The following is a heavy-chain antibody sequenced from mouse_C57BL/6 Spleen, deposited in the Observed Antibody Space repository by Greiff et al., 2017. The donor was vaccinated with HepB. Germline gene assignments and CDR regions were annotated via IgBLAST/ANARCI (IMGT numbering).Heavy chain of an antibody. D-gene: IGHD1-1*01. V-gene: IGHV5-4*01. Sequence: EVQRVESGGGLVKPGGSLKLSCAASGFTFSSYAMSWVRQTPEKRLEWVATISDGGSYTYYPDNVKGRFTISRDNAKNNLYLQMSHLKSEDTAMYYCARVYGSSPYYFDYWGQGTTLTVSS. CDR3: ARVYGSSPYYFDY. CDR2: ISDGGSYT. J-gene: IGHJ2*01. CDR1: GFTFSSYA.